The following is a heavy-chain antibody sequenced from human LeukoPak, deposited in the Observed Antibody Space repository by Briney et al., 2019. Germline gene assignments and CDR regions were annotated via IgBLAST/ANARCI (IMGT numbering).Heavy chain of an antibody. D-gene: IGHD3-9*01. V-gene: IGHV1-24*01. CDR3: ASAHLYYDILTGHPRHTGSLFDY. J-gene: IGHJ4*02. CDR2: FDPEDGET. CDR1: GYTLTELS. Sequence: ASVKVSCKVSGYTLTELSMHWVRQAPGKGLEWMGGFDPEDGETIYAQKFQGRVTMTEDTSTDTAYMELSSLRSEDTAVYYCASAHLYYDILTGHPRHTGSLFDYWGQGTLVTVSS.